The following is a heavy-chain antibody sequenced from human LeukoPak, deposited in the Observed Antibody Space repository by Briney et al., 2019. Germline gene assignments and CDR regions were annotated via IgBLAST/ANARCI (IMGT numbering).Heavy chain of an antibody. CDR1: GFTFSSYW. V-gene: IGHV3-74*01. CDR3: ARGTGIAAHDY. J-gene: IGHJ4*02. D-gene: IGHD6-13*01. CDR2: INSDGSST. Sequence: GRSLRLSCAASGFTFSSYWMHWVRQAPGKGLVWVSRINSDGSSTSYADSVKGRFTISRDNAKNTLYLQMNSLRAEDTAVYYCARGTGIAAHDYWGQGTLVTVSS.